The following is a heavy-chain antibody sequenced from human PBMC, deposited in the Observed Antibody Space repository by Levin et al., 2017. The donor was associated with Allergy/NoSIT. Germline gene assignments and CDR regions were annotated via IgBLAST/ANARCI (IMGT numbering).Heavy chain of an antibody. CDR2: IYWDDDK. Sequence: SGPTLVKPTQTLTLTCTFSGFSLSTSGVGVGWIRQPPGRALEWLALIYWDDDKRYSPSLKSRLTITKDTSKNQVVLTMTNMDPVDTATYYCAQKYYYAWFDYWGQGTLVTVSS. CDR3: AQKYYYAWFDY. D-gene: IGHD2/OR15-2a*01. J-gene: IGHJ4*02. CDR1: GFSLSTSGVG. V-gene: IGHV2-5*02.